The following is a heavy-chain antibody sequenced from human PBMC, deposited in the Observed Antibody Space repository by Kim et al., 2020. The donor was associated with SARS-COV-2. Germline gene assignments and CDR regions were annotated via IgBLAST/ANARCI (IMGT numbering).Heavy chain of an antibody. J-gene: IGHJ4*02. Sequence: YIYYADSVKGRFTIARDNAKNSLYLQMNSLRAEDTAVYYCARAPVSYFDYWGQGTLVTVSS. V-gene: IGHV3-21*01. CDR2: YI. CDR3: ARAPVSYFDY. D-gene: IGHD6-19*01.